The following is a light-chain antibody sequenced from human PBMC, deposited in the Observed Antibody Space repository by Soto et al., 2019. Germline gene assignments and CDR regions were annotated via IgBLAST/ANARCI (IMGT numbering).Light chain of an antibody. CDR1: SSDIGAYKY. CDR2: DVT. J-gene: IGLJ1*01. Sequence: LTQPASVSGSPGQSITISCTGTSSDIGAYKYVSWYQQHPGRAPKLMIFDVTNRPSGVSNRFSGSKSGNTASLTISGLQADDEADYYCSSYTISSTFVFGTGTKVTVL. CDR3: SSYTISSTFV. V-gene: IGLV2-14*03.